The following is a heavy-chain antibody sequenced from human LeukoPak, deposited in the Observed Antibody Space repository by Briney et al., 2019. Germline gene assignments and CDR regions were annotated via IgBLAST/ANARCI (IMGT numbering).Heavy chain of an antibody. CDR2: MNPNSGNT. D-gene: IGHD1-26*01. CDR3: ARGPSELGAFDI. Sequence: ASVKVSCKASGYTFTSYDINWVRQATGRGLEWMGWMNPNSGNTGYAQKFQGRVTITRNTSISTAYMELSSLRSEDTAVYYCARGPSELGAFDIWGQGTMVTVSS. J-gene: IGHJ3*02. CDR1: GYTFTSYD. V-gene: IGHV1-8*03.